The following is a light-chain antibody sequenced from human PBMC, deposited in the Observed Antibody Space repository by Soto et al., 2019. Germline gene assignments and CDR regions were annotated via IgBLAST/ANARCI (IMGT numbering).Light chain of an antibody. Sequence: IQMTQSPSSLSASVGDRVTITCQASQDISNSINWYQQKPGKAPRLLIFDASSVEAGVPSRFSGGGSGTYFTFTINSLQPEDVGAYFCQHYADLPLTFGGGTKVAIK. CDR3: QHYADLPLT. CDR1: QDISNS. CDR2: DAS. V-gene: IGKV1-33*01. J-gene: IGKJ4*01.